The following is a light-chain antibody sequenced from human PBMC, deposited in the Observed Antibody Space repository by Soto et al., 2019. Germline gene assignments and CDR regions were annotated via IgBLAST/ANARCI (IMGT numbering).Light chain of an antibody. CDR1: QSVSSY. Sequence: EIVLTQSPATLSLSPGERATLSCRASQSVSSYLTWYQQKPGQAPRLLIDDASSRANGIPARFSGSGSGTDFTLTISSLEPEDFAVYYCQHRSSWPPDFGPGTKVDVK. CDR3: QHRSSWPPD. V-gene: IGKV3-11*01. J-gene: IGKJ3*01. CDR2: DAS.